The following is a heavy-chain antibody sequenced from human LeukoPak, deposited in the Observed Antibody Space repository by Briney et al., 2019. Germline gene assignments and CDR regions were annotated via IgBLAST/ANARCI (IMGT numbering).Heavy chain of an antibody. D-gene: IGHD3/OR15-3a*01. V-gene: IGHV4-4*07. CDR2: IYTSGTT. CDR1: GRSLSSYY. CDR3: ARGGCDFWTEAAQKYYYYMDV. J-gene: IGHJ6*03. Sequence: SETLSPTCTVSGRSLSSYYSGWVRQPAGKGLEWIGRIYTSGTTNYNPSLESRVTMSVDTSKNQFSLKLSSVTAADTAVYYCARGGCDFWTEAAQKYYYYMDVWGRGTKVTVSS.